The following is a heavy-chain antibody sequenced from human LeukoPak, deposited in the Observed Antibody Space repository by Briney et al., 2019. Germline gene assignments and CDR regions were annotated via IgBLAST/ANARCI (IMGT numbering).Heavy chain of an antibody. D-gene: IGHD3-10*01. CDR1: GFTFSSYA. CDR3: AKSAKSITMVRGVLEY. CDR2: ISGSGGST. Sequence: GGSLRLSCAASGFTFSSYAMSWVRQAPGKGLEWVSAISGSGGSTYYADSVKGRLTISRDNSKNTLYLQMNSLRAEDTAVYYCAKSAKSITMVRGVLEYWGQGTLVTVSS. J-gene: IGHJ4*02. V-gene: IGHV3-23*01.